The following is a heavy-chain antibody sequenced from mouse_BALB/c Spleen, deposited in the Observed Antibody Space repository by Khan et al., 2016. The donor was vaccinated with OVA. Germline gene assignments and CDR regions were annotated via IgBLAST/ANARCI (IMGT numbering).Heavy chain of an antibody. J-gene: IGHJ2*01. D-gene: IGHD1-1*01. Sequence: EVELVESGGGLVKPGGSLKLSCAASGFAFSSYSMSWVRQTPEKRLEWVTTITSGGSYTYYPDSVKGRFTISSDNAKNTLYLQMSSLKSEDTAMYCCTRDRNYYGSSFYFDYWGQGTTLTVSS. CDR2: ITSGGSYT. CDR3: TRDRNYYGSSFYFDY. CDR1: GFAFSSYS. V-gene: IGHV5-6-4*01.